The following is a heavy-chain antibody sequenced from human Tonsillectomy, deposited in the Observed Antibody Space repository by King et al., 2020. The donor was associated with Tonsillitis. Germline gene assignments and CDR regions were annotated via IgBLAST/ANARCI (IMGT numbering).Heavy chain of an antibody. D-gene: IGHD4-17*01. CDR2: MNPDSGNT. Sequence: QLVQSGAEVKKPGASVKVSCKTSGYTFTSYDINWVRQATGQGLEWVGWMNPDSGNTGYEQKFQGRVTLTRNTSISTVYMELSSLRSEDTAVYYCARANFVDYGRYGMDVWGQGTTVTVSS. V-gene: IGHV1-8*02. J-gene: IGHJ6*01. CDR3: ARANFVDYGRYGMDV. CDR1: GYTFTSYD.